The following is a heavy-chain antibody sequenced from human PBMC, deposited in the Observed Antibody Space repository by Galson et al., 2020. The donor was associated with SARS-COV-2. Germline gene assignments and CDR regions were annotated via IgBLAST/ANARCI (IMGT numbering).Heavy chain of an antibody. D-gene: IGHD2-21*01. J-gene: IGHJ3*02. CDR2: ISYDGSLK. V-gene: IGHV3-30*18. CDR1: GFNFNNYG. CDR3: AKRTAIFWWGDTGTFDI. Sequence: GESLKISCAASGFNFNNYGMHWVRQAPGKGLEWLAVISYDGSLKYYGDSVKGRFTISKDSSKNTLYLQLNSLRPEDTAVYFCAKRTAIFWWGDTGTFDIWGQGTVVTVAS.